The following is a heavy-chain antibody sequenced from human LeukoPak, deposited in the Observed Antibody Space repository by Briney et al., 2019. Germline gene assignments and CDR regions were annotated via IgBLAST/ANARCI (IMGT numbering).Heavy chain of an antibody. Sequence: PGGSLRLSCAASGFTFSSYSMNWVRQAPGKGLEWVSYISSSSSTIYYADSVKGRFTISRDNAKNSLYLQMDSLRAEDTAVYYCARDRYEQWLPDAFDIWGQGTMVTVSS. D-gene: IGHD6-19*01. CDR1: GFTFSSYS. V-gene: IGHV3-48*01. J-gene: IGHJ3*02. CDR2: ISSSSSTI. CDR3: ARDRYEQWLPDAFDI.